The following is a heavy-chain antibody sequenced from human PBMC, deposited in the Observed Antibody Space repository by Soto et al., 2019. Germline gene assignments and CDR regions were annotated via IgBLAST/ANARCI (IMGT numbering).Heavy chain of an antibody. Sequence: QVQLVQSGAEVRKPGASVKVSCKAANYTFPSYGISWVRQAPGPGLECMGWISVYYGNTNYAQKFHDRVTMTKDTSSSTAYLELRSVKCDDSAVYYCAGGGLQWEGGVVDFGGQGTLVTVSS. D-gene: IGHD1-26*01. CDR3: AGGGLQWEGGVVDF. CDR1: NYTFPSYG. J-gene: IGHJ4*02. V-gene: IGHV1-18*04. CDR2: ISVYYGNT.